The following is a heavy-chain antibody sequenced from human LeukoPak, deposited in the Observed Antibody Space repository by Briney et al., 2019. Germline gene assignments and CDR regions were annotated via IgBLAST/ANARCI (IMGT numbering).Heavy chain of an antibody. V-gene: IGHV1-69*05. D-gene: IGHD1-1*01. J-gene: IGHJ4*02. CDR1: GGTFSSYA. CDR3: ARGTSLGNDGEYY. CDR2: IIPIFGTA. Sequence: ASVKVSCKASGGTFSSYAISWVRQASGQGLEWMGRIIPIFGTANYAQKFQGRVTITTDESTSTAYMELSSLRSEDTAVYYCARGTSLGNDGEYYWGQGTLVTVSS.